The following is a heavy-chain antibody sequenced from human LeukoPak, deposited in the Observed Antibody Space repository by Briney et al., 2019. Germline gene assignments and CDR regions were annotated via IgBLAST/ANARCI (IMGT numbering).Heavy chain of an antibody. D-gene: IGHD3-3*01. CDR1: GFTFSNGW. J-gene: IGHJ4*01. V-gene: IGHV3-15*01. CDR2: IKRKTDGGTT. Sequence: GGSLRLSCAASGFTFSNGWMSWVRQAPGKGLEWVGRIKRKTDGGTTDYAAPVKGRFTISRDDSKNTLYLQVNSLKTEDTAVYYCTTRSGFWSGSNYWGXXXLXTVSS. CDR3: TTRSGFWSGSNY.